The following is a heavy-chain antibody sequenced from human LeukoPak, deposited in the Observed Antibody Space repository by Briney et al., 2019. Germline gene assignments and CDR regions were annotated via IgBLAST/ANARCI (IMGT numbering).Heavy chain of an antibody. CDR2: ISGSGGST. Sequence: PGGSLRLSCAASGFTFDDYGMSWVRQAPGKGLEWVSAISGSGGSTYYADSVKGRFTISRDNSKNTLYLQMNSLRAEDTAVYYCAKDFTEWFGEYDYWGQGTLVTVSS. V-gene: IGHV3-23*01. CDR1: GFTFDDYG. D-gene: IGHD3-10*01. CDR3: AKDFTEWFGEYDY. J-gene: IGHJ4*02.